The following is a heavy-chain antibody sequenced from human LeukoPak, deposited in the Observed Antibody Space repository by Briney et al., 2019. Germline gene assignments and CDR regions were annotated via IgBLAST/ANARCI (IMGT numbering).Heavy chain of an antibody. V-gene: IGHV4-31*03. CDR2: IYYTGRT. Sequence: SETLSLTCSVSGGSISSSAYHWSWFRQHPGKGLEWIGYIYYTGRTYYSPSLKSRVTISVDTSKNQFSLKLSSVTAADTAVYYCARMTTDWYFDLWGRGTLVTVSS. D-gene: IGHD4-11*01. J-gene: IGHJ2*01. CDR1: GGSISSSAYH. CDR3: ARMTTDWYFDL.